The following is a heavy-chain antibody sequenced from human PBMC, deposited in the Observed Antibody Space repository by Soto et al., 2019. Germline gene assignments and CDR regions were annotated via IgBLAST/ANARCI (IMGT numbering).Heavy chain of an antibody. D-gene: IGHD2-15*01. V-gene: IGHV4-34*01. J-gene: IGHJ4*02. Sequence: QVQLQQWGAGLLKPSETLSLTCAVYGGSFSGYYWSWIRQPPGKGLEWIGEINHSGSTNYNPSLKSRVTISVDTSKNQFSLKLRSVTAAETAVYYCARAAPRYCSGGSCYSGRHYWGQGTLVNVSS. CDR1: GGSFSGYY. CDR2: INHSGST. CDR3: ARAAPRYCSGGSCYSGRHY.